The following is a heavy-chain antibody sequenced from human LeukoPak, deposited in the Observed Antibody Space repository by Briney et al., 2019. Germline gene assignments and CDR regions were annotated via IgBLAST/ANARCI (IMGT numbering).Heavy chain of an antibody. CDR3: ARDPHPYSGTYNFDY. CDR2: ISYDGSNK. D-gene: IGHD1-26*01. J-gene: IGHJ4*02. CDR1: GFTFNSYA. V-gene: IGHV3-30-3*01. Sequence: PGRSLRLSCAASGFTFNSYAMHWVRQAPGKGLEWVAVISYDGSNKYYADSVKGRFTISRDNSKNTLYLQMNSLRAEDTAVYYRARDPHPYSGTYNFDYWGQGTLVTVSS.